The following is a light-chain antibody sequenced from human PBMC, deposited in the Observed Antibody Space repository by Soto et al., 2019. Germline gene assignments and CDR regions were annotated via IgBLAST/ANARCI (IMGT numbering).Light chain of an antibody. Sequence: EIVMTQSPATLSVSPGERATLSCRASQSVSSNLAWYQQKPGQAPRLLIYGASTRATGIPARFSGSGSGTELTLTISSLQSDDFAVYHCQQYNNWPITFGQGTRLEIK. V-gene: IGKV3-15*01. J-gene: IGKJ5*01. CDR2: GAS. CDR3: QQYNNWPIT. CDR1: QSVSSN.